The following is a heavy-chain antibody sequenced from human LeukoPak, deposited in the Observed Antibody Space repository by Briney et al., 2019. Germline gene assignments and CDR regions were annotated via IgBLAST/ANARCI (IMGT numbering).Heavy chain of an antibody. D-gene: IGHD3-22*01. CDR1: GGSISSYY. Sequence: SETPSLTCTVSGGSISSYYWSWIRQPPGKGLEWIGYIYYSGSTNYNPSRKSRVTISVDTSKNQFSLKLSSVTAADTAVYYCARGTYYYEPYYFDYWGQGTLVTVSS. CDR3: ARGTYYYEPYYFDY. CDR2: IYYSGST. V-gene: IGHV4-59*08. J-gene: IGHJ4*02.